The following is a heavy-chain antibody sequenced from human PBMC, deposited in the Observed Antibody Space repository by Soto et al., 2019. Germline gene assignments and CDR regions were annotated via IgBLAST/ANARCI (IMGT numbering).Heavy chain of an antibody. CDR3: AGHPRRGGTIYYYYYMDV. J-gene: IGHJ6*03. CDR1: GGPISSSSYY. D-gene: IGHD3-3*01. V-gene: IGHV4-39*01. CDR2: VYYTGNT. Sequence: TSETLSLTCAVSGGPISSSSYYWGWVRQPPGKGLEWIGSVYYTGNTDNNPSLKSRVTISVDTSKNQFSLKLSSVTAADTAVYYCAGHPRRGGTIYYYYYMDVWGKGTTVTVSS.